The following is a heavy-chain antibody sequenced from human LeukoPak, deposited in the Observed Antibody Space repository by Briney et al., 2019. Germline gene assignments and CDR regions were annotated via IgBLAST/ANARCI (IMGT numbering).Heavy chain of an antibody. V-gene: IGHV3-7*01. Sequence: GGSLRLSCAASGFTFSSYWMSWVRQAPGKGLEWVANIKQDGSEKYYVDSVKGRFTISRDNAKNSLYLQMNSLRAEDTAVYYCARVGDSSGYYPGYAFDIWGQGTMVTVSS. J-gene: IGHJ3*02. CDR2: IKQDGSEK. CDR3: ARVGDSSGYYPGYAFDI. CDR1: GFTFSSYW. D-gene: IGHD3-22*01.